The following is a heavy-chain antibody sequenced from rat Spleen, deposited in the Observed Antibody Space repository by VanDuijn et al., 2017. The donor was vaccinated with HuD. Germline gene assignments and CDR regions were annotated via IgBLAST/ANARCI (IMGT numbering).Heavy chain of an antibody. CDR3: AWSNSGY. J-gene: IGHJ2*01. CDR2: IKAKTNNYAT. CDR1: GFTFSTAW. D-gene: IGHD4-4*01. Sequence: EVQLVESGGGLVQPGNSLKLSCATSGFTFSTAWMYWYRQFPEKRLEWVARIKAKTNNYATDYTESVKGRFTISRDDSKSSIYLQMNNLKEEDTAIYYCAWSNSGYWGQGVMVTVSS. V-gene: IGHV6-6*01.